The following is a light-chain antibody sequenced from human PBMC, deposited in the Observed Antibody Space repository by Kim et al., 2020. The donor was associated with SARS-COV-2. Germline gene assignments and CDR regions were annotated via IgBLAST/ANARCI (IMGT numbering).Light chain of an antibody. Sequence: DIQMTQSPSTLSASVGDRVTIACRASQNIDTWLAWYQQKPGKAPKLLIYRAASLEIGVPSRFSGSGSGTEFTLTISGLQPDDLGTYYCQQYNSYSWTFGRGTKVDIK. CDR3: QQYNSYSWT. J-gene: IGKJ1*01. V-gene: IGKV1-5*03. CDR1: QNIDTW. CDR2: RAA.